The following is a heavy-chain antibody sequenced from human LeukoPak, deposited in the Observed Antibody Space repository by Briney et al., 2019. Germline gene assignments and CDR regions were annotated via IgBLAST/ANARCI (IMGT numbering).Heavy chain of an antibody. CDR3: ARVGCIGGSCYPNSFDY. CDR1: GFTFSSYS. CDR2: ISSSSSYI. J-gene: IGHJ4*02. Sequence: GGSLRLSCAASGFTFSSYSMNWIRQAPGKGLEWVSSISSSSSYIYYADSVKGRFTISRDNAKNSLYLQMNSLRAEDTAVYYCARVGCIGGSCYPNSFDYWGQGTLVTVSS. V-gene: IGHV3-21*01. D-gene: IGHD2-15*01.